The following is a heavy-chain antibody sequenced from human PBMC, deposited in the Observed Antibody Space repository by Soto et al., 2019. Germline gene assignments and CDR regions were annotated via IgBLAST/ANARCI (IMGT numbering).Heavy chain of an antibody. CDR1: GITFGNYA. CDR2: IDTSGRNT. Sequence: EVRMLESGGGLVQPGGSLRLSCTVSGITFGNYAMSWVRQAPGKGLQWVSTIDTSGRNTYYADSVNGRVTISRDNSKNTLYLQVSSLRDDDTAVYYCAFDYWGQGTLVTVSS. CDR3: AFDY. J-gene: IGHJ4*02. V-gene: IGHV3-23*05.